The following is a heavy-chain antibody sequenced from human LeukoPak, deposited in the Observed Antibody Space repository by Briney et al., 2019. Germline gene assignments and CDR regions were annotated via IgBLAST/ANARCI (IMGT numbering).Heavy chain of an antibody. J-gene: IGHJ4*02. D-gene: IGHD3-22*01. CDR2: ISSSSSYI. V-gene: IGHV3-21*01. Sequence: GGSLRLSCAASGFTFSSYSMNWVRQAPGKGLEGVSSISSSSSYIYYADSVKGRFTISRDNAKNSLYLQMNSLRAEDTAVYYCARITYYYDSSGYSIDYWGQGTLVTVSS. CDR3: ARITYYYDSSGYSIDY. CDR1: GFTFSSYS.